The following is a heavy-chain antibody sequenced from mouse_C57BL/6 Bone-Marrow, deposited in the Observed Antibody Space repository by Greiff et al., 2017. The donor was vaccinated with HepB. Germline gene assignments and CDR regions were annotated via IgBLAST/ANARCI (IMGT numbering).Heavy chain of an antibody. CDR1: GFTFSDYY. CDR3: ARDRGRDFDY. V-gene: IGHV5-16*01. D-gene: IGHD3-1*01. CDR2: INYDGSST. Sequence: DVKLVESEGGLVQPGSSMKLSCTASGFTFSDYYMAWVRQVPEKGLEWVANINYDGSSTYYLDSLKSRFIISRDNAKNILYLQMSSLKSEDTATYYCARDRGRDFDYWGQGTTLTVSS. J-gene: IGHJ2*01.